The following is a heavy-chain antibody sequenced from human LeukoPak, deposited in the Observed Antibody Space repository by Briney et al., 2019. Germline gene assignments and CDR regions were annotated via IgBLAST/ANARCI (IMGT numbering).Heavy chain of an antibody. J-gene: IGHJ4*02. CDR2: INAGNGNT. D-gene: IGHD3-10*01. CDR1: GYTFTNYA. V-gene: IGHV1-3*01. Sequence: ASVKVSCKASGYTFTNYAIHWVRQAPGQRHEWMGWINAGNGNTKYSQKYQGRLTITSDTSATTVYMELSSLRPEDTAFYCCARGLLWFAELSPFGHWGQGTLVTVSS. CDR3: ARGLLWFAELSPFGH.